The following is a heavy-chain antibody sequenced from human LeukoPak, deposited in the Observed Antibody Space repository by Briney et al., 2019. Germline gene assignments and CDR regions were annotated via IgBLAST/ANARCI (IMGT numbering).Heavy chain of an antibody. CDR2: ISSSSSYI. Sequence: GGSLRLSCAASGFTFSSYSMNWVRQAPGKGLEWVSSISSSSSYIYYADSVKGRFTISRDNAKNSLYLQMNSLRAEDTAVYYCARIDYGPGSYYDYWGQGTLVTASS. V-gene: IGHV3-21*01. J-gene: IGHJ4*02. CDR3: ARIDYGPGSYYDY. D-gene: IGHD3-10*01. CDR1: GFTFSSYS.